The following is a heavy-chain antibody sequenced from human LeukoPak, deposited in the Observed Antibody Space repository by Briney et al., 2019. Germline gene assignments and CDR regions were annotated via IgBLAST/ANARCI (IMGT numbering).Heavy chain of an antibody. CDR1: GGTLSSYA. CDR2: IIPIFGTA. CDR3: ARAIGKQPYYYYYYMDV. D-gene: IGHD5-18*01. J-gene: IGHJ6*03. V-gene: IGHV1-69*05. Sequence: SVKVSCKASGGTLSSYAISWVRPAPGQRLEWMGGIIPIFGTANYAQKFQGRVTITTDESTSTAYMELSSLRSEDTAVYYCARAIGKQPYYYYYYMDVWGKGTTVTVSS.